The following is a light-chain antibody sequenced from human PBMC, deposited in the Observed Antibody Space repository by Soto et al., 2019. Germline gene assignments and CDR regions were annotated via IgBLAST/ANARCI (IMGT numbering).Light chain of an antibody. CDR3: EQYHEWPLT. CDR2: DAS. V-gene: IGKV3D-15*01. Sequence: ETVMTQSPGTLSVSPGERATLSCRASQSVSSNLAWYQQKPGQAPRLLIYDASARDTGIPARFSGSGSGTEFTLTISSLPSEDFAVYYCEQYHEWPLTFGGGTEVEIK. CDR1: QSVSSN. J-gene: IGKJ4*01.